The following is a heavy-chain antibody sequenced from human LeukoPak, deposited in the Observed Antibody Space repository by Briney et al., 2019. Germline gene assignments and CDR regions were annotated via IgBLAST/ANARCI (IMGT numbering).Heavy chain of an antibody. D-gene: IGHD1-26*01. CDR1: GYTFTGYY. Sequence: ASVKVSCKASGYTFTGYYMHWARQAPGQGLEWMGIINPSGGSTSYAQKFQGRVTMTRDTSTSTVYMELSSLRSEDTAVYYCAREPRSSGSLDYWGQGTLVTVSS. V-gene: IGHV1-46*01. CDR3: AREPRSSGSLDY. CDR2: INPSGGST. J-gene: IGHJ4*02.